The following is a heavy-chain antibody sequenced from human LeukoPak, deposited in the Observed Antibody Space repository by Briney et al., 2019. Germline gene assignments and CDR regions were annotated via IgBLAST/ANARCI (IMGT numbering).Heavy chain of an antibody. J-gene: IGHJ4*02. CDR2: ITGSGAFT. V-gene: IGHV3-23*01. Sequence: GGSLRLSCAASGFTFISYSMTWVRQAPGRGLEWVSAITGSGAFTDYADSVKGRFTISRDNSKNTLYLQMNSLRAEDTAVYYCARDHSGSYRYFDYWGQGTLVTVSS. D-gene: IGHD1-26*01. CDR1: GFTFISYS. CDR3: ARDHSGSYRYFDY.